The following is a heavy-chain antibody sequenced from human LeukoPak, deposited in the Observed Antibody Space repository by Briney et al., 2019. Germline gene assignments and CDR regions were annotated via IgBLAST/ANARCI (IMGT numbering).Heavy chain of an antibody. Sequence: ASVKVSCKASGYTFTSYGISWVRQAPGQGLEWMGWISAYNGNTNYAQKLQGRVTMTTDTSTSTAYMELRSLRSDDTAVYYCAREAHDYEHLFFDYWGQGTLVTVSS. CDR2: ISAYNGNT. V-gene: IGHV1-18*01. CDR3: AREAHDYEHLFFDY. D-gene: IGHD4-17*01. CDR1: GYTFTSYG. J-gene: IGHJ4*02.